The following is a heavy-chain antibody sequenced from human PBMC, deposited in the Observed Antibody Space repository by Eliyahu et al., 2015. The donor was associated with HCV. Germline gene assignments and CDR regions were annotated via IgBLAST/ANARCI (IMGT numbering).Heavy chain of an antibody. Sequence: RLSCAASGFTFSDYYMSWIRQAPGKGLEWLSYISSSGSTIYYADSVKGRFTISRDNAKNSLYLQMNSLRAEDTAVYYCARLEMAADAFDIWGQGTMVTVSS. V-gene: IGHV3-11*04. CDR1: GFTFSDYY. CDR2: ISSSGSTI. CDR3: ARLEMAADAFDI. D-gene: IGHD5-24*01. J-gene: IGHJ3*02.